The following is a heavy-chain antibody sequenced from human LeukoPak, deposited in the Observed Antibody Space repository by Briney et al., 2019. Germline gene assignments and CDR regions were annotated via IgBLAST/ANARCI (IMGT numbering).Heavy chain of an antibody. CDR2: IVVGSGDT. J-gene: IGHJ5*01. CDR1: GFTFTSSA. Sequence: ASVKVSCKASGFTFTSSAVQWVRQARGRRLEWIGWIVVGSGDTNYAQKFQERVTVTMDMSTSTAYMELSSLRSEDTAVYYCAASRSGYKWFESWGQGTLVTVSS. V-gene: IGHV1-58*01. D-gene: IGHD5-12*01. CDR3: AASRSGYKWFES.